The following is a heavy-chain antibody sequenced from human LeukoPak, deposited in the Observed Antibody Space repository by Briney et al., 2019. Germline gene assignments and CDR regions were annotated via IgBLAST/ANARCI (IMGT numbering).Heavy chain of an antibody. D-gene: IGHD4-17*01. Sequence: SETLSLTCTVSGDSISSYYWSWIRQPPGRGLEWIGYIHYSGSTNYNPSLKSRVNISVDTSKMQFSLKLSSVTAADTAAYYCARHDYGATRDYWGQGTLVTVSS. J-gene: IGHJ4*02. CDR1: GDSISSYY. CDR3: ARHDYGATRDY. CDR2: IHYSGST. V-gene: IGHV4-59*01.